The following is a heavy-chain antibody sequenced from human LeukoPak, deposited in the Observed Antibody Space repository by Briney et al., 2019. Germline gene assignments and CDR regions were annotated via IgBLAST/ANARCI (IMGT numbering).Heavy chain of an antibody. V-gene: IGHV1-2*02. CDR3: AAEYSGYVNWFDP. D-gene: IGHD5-12*01. CDR2: TNPNSGGT. J-gene: IGHJ5*02. CDR1: GYTFTGYY. Sequence: ASVKVSCKASGYTFTGYYMHWVRQAPGQGLEWMGWTNPNSGGTNYAQKFQGRVTMTRDTSISTAYMELSRLRSDDTAVYYCAAEYSGYVNWFDPWGQGTLVTVSS.